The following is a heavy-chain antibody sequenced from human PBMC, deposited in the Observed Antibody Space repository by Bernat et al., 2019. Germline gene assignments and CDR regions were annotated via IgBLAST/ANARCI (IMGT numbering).Heavy chain of an antibody. Sequence: QVQLVESGGGVVQPGRSLRLSCAASGFTFSSYGMHWVRQAPGKGLEWVAVIWYDGSNKYYADSVKGRFTISRDNSKNTLYLQMNSLRAEDTAVYYGARDPAPRVVVAARGWFDPWGQETLVTVSS. CDR1: GFTFSSYG. J-gene: IGHJ5*02. CDR2: IWYDGSNK. V-gene: IGHV3-33*01. D-gene: IGHD2-15*01. CDR3: ARDPAPRVVVAARGWFDP.